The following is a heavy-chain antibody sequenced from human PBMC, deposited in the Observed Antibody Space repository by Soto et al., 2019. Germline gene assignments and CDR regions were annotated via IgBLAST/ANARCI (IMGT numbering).Heavy chain of an antibody. D-gene: IGHD2-2*03. J-gene: IGHJ6*02. CDR1: GGTFSSYA. CDR3: ASRVGIVVVPAGVYGMDV. Sequence: SVKVSCKASGGTFSSYAISWVRQAPGQGLEWMGGIIPIFGTANYAQKFQGRVTITADESTSTAYMELSSLRSEDTAVYYCASRVGIVVVPAGVYGMDVWGQGTTVTVSS. CDR2: IIPIFGTA. V-gene: IGHV1-69*13.